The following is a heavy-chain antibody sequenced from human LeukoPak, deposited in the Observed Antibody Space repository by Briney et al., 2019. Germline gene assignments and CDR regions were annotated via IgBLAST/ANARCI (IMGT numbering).Heavy chain of an antibody. Sequence: SETLSLTCAVSGGSISSSNWWSWVRQPPGKGLEWIGEIYHSGSTNYNPSLKSRVTISVDKSKSQFSLKLGSVTAADTAVYYCAILRYSSGWYFDYWGQGTLVTVSS. D-gene: IGHD6-19*01. J-gene: IGHJ4*02. CDR2: IYHSGST. CDR1: GGSISSSNW. V-gene: IGHV4-4*02. CDR3: AILRYSSGWYFDY.